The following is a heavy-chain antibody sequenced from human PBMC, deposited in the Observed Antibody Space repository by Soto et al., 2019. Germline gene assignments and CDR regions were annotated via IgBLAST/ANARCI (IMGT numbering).Heavy chain of an antibody. CDR2: IYHRGST. CDR1: GGSISTLTW. V-gene: IGHV4-4*02. CDR3: ARSPDSSGYYPRRYYYGMDV. Sequence: SETLSLTCAVSGGSISTLTWWTWVRQPPGKGLEWIGEIYHRGSTNYNPSLKSRVTISLDKSKNQFSLKLSSVTAADTAVYYCARSPDSSGYYPRRYYYGMDVWGQGTTVTVSS. J-gene: IGHJ6*02. D-gene: IGHD3-22*01.